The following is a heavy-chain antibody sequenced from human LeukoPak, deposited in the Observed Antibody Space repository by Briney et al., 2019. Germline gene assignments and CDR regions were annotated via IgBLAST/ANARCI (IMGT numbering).Heavy chain of an antibody. J-gene: IGHJ4*02. CDR2: IIPIFGTA. CDR3: ARGIDQLLQG. CDR1: GYTFTNYY. D-gene: IGHD1-26*01. Sequence: ASVKVSCKASGYTFTNYYIHWVRQAPGQGLEWMGGIIPIFGTANYAQKFQSRVTITADESTSTAYMELSSLRSEDTAVYYCARGIDQLLQGWGQGTLVTVSS. V-gene: IGHV1-69*13.